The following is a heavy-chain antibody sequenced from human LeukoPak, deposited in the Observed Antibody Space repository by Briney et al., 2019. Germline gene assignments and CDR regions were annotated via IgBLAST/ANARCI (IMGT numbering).Heavy chain of an antibody. Sequence: SQTLSLTCAISGDSVSSNSAAWNWIRQSPSRGLEWLGRTYYRSKWYNDYAVSVKSRITINPDTSKNQFSLQLNSVTPEDTAVYYCARGPEWQPAIHDVFDIWGQGTMVTVSS. J-gene: IGHJ3*02. CDR3: ARGPEWQPAIHDVFDI. CDR2: TYYRSKWYN. CDR1: GDSVSSNSAA. D-gene: IGHD3-3*01. V-gene: IGHV6-1*01.